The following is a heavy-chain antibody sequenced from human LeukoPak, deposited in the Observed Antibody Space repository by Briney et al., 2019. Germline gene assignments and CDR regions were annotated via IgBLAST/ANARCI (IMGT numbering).Heavy chain of an antibody. V-gene: IGHV1-46*01. CDR2: INPSGGST. D-gene: IGHD3-3*01. CDR1: GGTFSSYA. CDR3: ARGPSTILFDY. J-gene: IGHJ4*02. Sequence: GSSVKDSCKASGGTFSSYAISWVRQAPGQGLEWMGIINPSGGSTSYAQKFQGRVTMTRHTSTSTVYMELSSLRSEDTAVYYCARGPSTILFDYWGEGTLVTASS.